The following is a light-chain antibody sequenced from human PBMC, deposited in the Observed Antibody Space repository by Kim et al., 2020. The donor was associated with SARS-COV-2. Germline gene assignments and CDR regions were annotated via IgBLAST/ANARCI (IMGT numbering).Light chain of an antibody. CDR1: NIGSKS. CDR2: DDS. CDR3: QVWDSSSYHPVV. V-gene: IGLV3-21*03. Sequence: PGKTARITCGGNNIGSKSVHWYQQKPGKAAVLVVYDDSDRPSGIPERFSGSESGNTATLTISRVEAGDEADYYCQVWDSSSYHPVVFGGGTQLTVL. J-gene: IGLJ2*01.